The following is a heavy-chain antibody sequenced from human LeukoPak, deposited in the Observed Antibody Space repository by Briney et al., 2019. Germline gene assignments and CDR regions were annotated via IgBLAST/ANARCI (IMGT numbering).Heavy chain of an antibody. J-gene: IGHJ3*02. CDR1: GFTFSSYS. Sequence: PGGSLRLSCAASGFTFSSYSMNWVRQAPGKGLGWVSSISSSSSYIYYADSVKGRFTISRDNAKNSLYLQMNSLRAEDTAVYYCARVNRPCQGYCSSTRSYDAFDIWGQGTMVTVSS. CDR3: ARVNRPCQGYCSSTRSYDAFDI. V-gene: IGHV3-21*01. CDR2: ISSSSSYI. D-gene: IGHD2-2*01.